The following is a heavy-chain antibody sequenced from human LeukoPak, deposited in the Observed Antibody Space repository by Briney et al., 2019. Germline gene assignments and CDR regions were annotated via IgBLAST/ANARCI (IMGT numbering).Heavy chain of an antibody. CDR2: IYYSGST. CDR3: ARAQYYYYYYMDV. V-gene: IGHV4-59*01. CDR1: GGSISSYD. Sequence: SETLSLTCTLSGGSISSYDWSWIRQPPGKGLEWIEYIYYSGSTNYNPSLKSRVTISVDTSKNQFSLKLSSVTAADTAVYYCARAQYYYYYYMDVWGKGTTVTVSS. J-gene: IGHJ6*03.